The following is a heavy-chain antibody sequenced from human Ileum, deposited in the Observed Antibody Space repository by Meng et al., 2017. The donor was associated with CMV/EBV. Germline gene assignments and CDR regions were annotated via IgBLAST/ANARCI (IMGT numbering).Heavy chain of an antibody. Sequence: GESLKISCAASGFTFSSYGMHWVRQAPGKGLEWVSFIRFDGNNQYYGDSVQGRFTISRDNSKNTLYLQMNSLRPEDSAVYYCAKDRTTYYDFDYWGQGALVTVSS. CDR1: GFTFSSYG. V-gene: IGHV3-30*02. CDR2: IRFDGNNQ. CDR3: AKDRTTYYDFDY. D-gene: IGHD3-3*01. J-gene: IGHJ4*02.